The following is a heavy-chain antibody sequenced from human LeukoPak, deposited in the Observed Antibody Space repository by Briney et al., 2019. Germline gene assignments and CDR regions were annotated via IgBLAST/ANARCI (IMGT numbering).Heavy chain of an antibody. D-gene: IGHD2-15*01. V-gene: IGHV4-34*01. CDR2: INHSGST. J-gene: IGHJ4*02. Sequence: SETLSLTCAVYGGSFSVYYWSWIRQPPGKGLEWIGEINHSGSTNYNPSLKSRVTISVDTSKNQCSLKLSSVTAADTAVYYCARGGYCSGGSCYGGGFDYWGQGTLVTVSS. CDR1: GGSFSVYY. CDR3: ARGGYCSGGSCYGGGFDY.